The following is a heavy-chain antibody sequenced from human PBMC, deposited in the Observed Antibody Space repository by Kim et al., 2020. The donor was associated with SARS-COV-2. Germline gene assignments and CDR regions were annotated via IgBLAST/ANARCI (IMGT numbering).Heavy chain of an antibody. D-gene: IGHD3-22*01. Sequence: NYNPSLKSRVTISVDTSKNQFSLKLSSVTAADTAVYYCASYYYDSSGDSYWGQGTLVTVSS. J-gene: IGHJ4*02. V-gene: IGHV4-34*01. CDR3: ASYYYDSSGDSY.